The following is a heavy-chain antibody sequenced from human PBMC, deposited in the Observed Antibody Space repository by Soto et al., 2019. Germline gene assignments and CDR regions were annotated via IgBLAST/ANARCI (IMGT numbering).Heavy chain of an antibody. Sequence: QVQLVQSGAEVKKPGSSVKVSCKASGGTFSSYAISWVRQAPGQGLEWMGGIIPIFGTANYAQKFQGRVTSTADESTRQAYMELSRLRSEATAVYYCAVWNYGGLDYFGYWGQGTLVTVAS. CDR3: AVWNYGGLDYFGY. V-gene: IGHV1-69*12. D-gene: IGHD1-7*01. CDR2: IIPIFGTA. CDR1: GGTFSSYA. J-gene: IGHJ4*02.